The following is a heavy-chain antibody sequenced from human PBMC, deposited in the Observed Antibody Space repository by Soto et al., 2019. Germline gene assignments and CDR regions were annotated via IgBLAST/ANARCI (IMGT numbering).Heavy chain of an antibody. CDR1: GFTFGDYY. CDR3: ARGLPDFDY. D-gene: IGHD5-18*01. J-gene: IGHJ4*02. CDR2: SRNRTRSYST. V-gene: IGHV3-72*01. Sequence: EVQLVESGGGLVQPGGSLRLSCAASGFTFGDYYMDWVRQAPGKGLEWVARSRNRTRSYSTDYAASVKGRFTISRDDSKRSVYLQMNSLKTEDTAVYYCARGLPDFDYWGQGILVTVSS.